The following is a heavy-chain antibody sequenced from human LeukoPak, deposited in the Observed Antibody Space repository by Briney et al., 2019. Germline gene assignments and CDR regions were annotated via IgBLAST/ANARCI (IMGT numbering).Heavy chain of an antibody. J-gene: IGHJ4*02. D-gene: IGHD6-13*01. CDR3: ARGGAAAETSGFDH. CDR2: LSTDSDDT. V-gene: IGHV1-8*01. CDR1: GYTFTSHD. Sequence: ASVKVSCKVFGYTFTSHDINWVSQAPGQGLEWMGWLSTDSDDTGYAQKFQGRVSMTRDNSIDTAYMELRGLKSDDTAVYYCARGGAAAETSGFDHWGRGTLVIVSA.